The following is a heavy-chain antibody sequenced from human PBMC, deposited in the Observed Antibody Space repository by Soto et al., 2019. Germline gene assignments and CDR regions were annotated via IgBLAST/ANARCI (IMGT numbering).Heavy chain of an antibody. V-gene: IGHV3-23*01. D-gene: IGHD2-8*01. CDR3: AKGGAHGVREFDH. Sequence: EVQLLESGGMLVQPGGSLRLSCAASGFTFNNYNMGWLRQAPGRGPEWVTGISDSGGSAYYADSVKGRFTVSRDNSWNTLYLQMSSLRADDTAVYYCAKGGAHGVREFDHWGQGTLVAVSS. J-gene: IGHJ4*02. CDR2: ISDSGGSA. CDR1: GFTFNNYN.